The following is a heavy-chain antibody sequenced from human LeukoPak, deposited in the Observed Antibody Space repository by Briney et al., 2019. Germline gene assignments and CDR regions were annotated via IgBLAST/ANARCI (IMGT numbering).Heavy chain of an antibody. J-gene: IGHJ4*02. V-gene: IGHV3-23*01. CDR1: GFTFSSYA. CDR2: ISGSGGST. D-gene: IGHD6-13*01. Sequence: GGSLRLSCAASGFTFSSYALSWVRQAPGKGMEWVSAISGSGGSTYYADSVKGRFTISRDNSKNTLYLQMNSLRAEDTAVYYCAKDGMGSSWGPWDYFDYWGQGTLVTVSS. CDR3: AKDGMGSSWGPWDYFDY.